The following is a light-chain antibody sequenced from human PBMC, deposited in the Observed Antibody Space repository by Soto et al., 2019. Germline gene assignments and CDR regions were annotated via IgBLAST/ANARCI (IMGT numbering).Light chain of an antibody. Sequence: QSALTQPAAVSGSPGQSITISRTGTSSAGGGYNYVSWYQQQPGKSPKLMIYDFSTRPSVVSNRFSSSKSGNTASLTISGLQAEDEADDSCISYTCSRTLGVFGTGTKVTVL. J-gene: IGLJ1*01. CDR1: SSAGGGYNY. CDR2: DFS. V-gene: IGLV2-14*01. CDR3: ISYTCSRTLGV.